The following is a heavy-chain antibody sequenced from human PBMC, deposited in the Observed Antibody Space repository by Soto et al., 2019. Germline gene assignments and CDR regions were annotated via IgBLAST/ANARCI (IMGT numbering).Heavy chain of an antibody. D-gene: IGHD3-22*01. CDR3: AREGSSDYYGFYPFDI. Sequence: QVQLVESGGGVVQPGRSLKVSCAASGFSISSHAMHWVRQAPGKGLAWVATTSYDGGNKYYADSVKGRFTISRDNSKNTVYLQRNSLRGADTAVYYCAREGSSDYYGFYPFDIWGQGTMVTVSS. CDR1: GFSISSHA. J-gene: IGHJ3*02. V-gene: IGHV3-30-3*01. CDR2: TSYDGGNK.